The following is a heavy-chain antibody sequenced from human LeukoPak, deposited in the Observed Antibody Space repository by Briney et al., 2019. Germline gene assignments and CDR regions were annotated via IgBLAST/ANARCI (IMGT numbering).Heavy chain of an antibody. J-gene: IGHJ4*02. V-gene: IGHV4-34*01. Sequence: SETLSLTCAVYGGSFSGYYWSWIRQPPGKGLEWIGEINHSGSTNYNPSLKSRVTISVDTSKNQFSLKLSSVTAADTAVYYCARDRSLLDYYDSSGYYPNFDYWGQGTLVTVSS. D-gene: IGHD3-22*01. CDR3: ARDRSLLDYYDSSGYYPNFDY. CDR1: GGSFSGYY. CDR2: INHSGST.